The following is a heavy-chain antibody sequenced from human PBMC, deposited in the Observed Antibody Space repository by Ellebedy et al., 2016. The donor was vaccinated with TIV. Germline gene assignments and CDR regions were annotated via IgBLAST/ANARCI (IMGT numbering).Heavy chain of an antibody. CDR3: ARNPPTYNWVDS. CDR1: GGSIRRSSYY. Sequence: SETLSLTCTVSGGSIRRSSYYWGWIRQPPGKGLEWIGNVYYNGNTDYKSRVTISVDTSKNQFSLKLRSVTAADTAVYYCARNPPTYNWVDSWGQGTLVTVSS. V-gene: IGHV4-39*01. CDR2: VYYNGNT. J-gene: IGHJ5*01.